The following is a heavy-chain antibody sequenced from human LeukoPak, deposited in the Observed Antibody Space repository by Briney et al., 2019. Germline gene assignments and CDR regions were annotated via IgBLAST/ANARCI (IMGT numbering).Heavy chain of an antibody. D-gene: IGHD3-16*01. V-gene: IGHV1-2*02. Sequence: ASVKVSCKASGYTFSGYYMHWVRQAPGQGLEWMGWIHPNSGGTKYAQRFQGRVTMTRDTSISTAYMELSRLRSDDTAVYYCARDVGFTDGGDSDWGQGTLVTVSS. CDR1: GYTFSGYY. J-gene: IGHJ4*02. CDR2: IHPNSGGT. CDR3: ARDVGFTDGGDSD.